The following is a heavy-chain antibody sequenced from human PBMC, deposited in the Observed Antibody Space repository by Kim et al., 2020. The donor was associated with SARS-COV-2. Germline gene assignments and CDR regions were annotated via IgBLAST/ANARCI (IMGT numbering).Heavy chain of an antibody. Sequence: GGSLRLSCAASGFTFSSYSMNWVRQAPGKGLEWVSSISSSSSYIYYADSVKGRFTISRDNAKNSLYLQMNSLRAEDTAVYYCARDPHYGSGSYYNVPNFDYWGQGTLVTVSS. D-gene: IGHD3-10*01. CDR1: GFTFSSYS. J-gene: IGHJ4*02. V-gene: IGHV3-21*01. CDR3: ARDPHYGSGSYYNVPNFDY. CDR2: ISSSSSYI.